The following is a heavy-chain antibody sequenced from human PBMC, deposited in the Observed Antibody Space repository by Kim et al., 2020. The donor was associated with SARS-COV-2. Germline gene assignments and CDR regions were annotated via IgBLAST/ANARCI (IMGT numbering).Heavy chain of an antibody. V-gene: IGHV4-59*13. CDR3: ARARSSSWYPYYFDY. CDR2: IYYSGST. J-gene: IGHJ4*02. D-gene: IGHD6-13*01. CDR1: GGSISSYY. Sequence: SETLSLTCTVSGGSISSYYWSWIRQPPGKGLEWIGYIYYSGSTNYNPSLKSRVTISVDTSKNQFSLKLSSVTAADTAVYYCARARSSSWYPYYFDYWGQGTLVTVSS.